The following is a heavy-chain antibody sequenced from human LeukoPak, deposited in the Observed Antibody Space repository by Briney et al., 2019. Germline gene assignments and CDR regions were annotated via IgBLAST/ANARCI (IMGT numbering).Heavy chain of an antibody. Sequence: GGSLRLSCAASGFTFSSCAMTWVRQAPGKGLEWVAVISYDGSNKYYADSVKGRFTISRDNSKNTLYLQMNSLRAEDTAVYYCAKDIEEWLVKGGGCFDYWGQGTLVTVSS. J-gene: IGHJ4*02. V-gene: IGHV3-30*04. CDR3: AKDIEEWLVKGGGCFDY. CDR2: ISYDGSNK. D-gene: IGHD6-19*01. CDR1: GFTFSSCA.